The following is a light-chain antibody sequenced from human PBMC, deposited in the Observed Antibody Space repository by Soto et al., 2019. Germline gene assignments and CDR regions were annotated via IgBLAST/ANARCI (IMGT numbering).Light chain of an antibody. J-gene: IGKJ1*01. V-gene: IGKV3-15*01. CDR1: QSVSSN. CDR3: QQYYSTPRT. Sequence: EIVMTQSPVTLSVSPGERATLSCRASQSVSSNLAWYQQKPGQAPRLLIYAASTRATGIPARFSGRGSGTEFTLTISSLQSEDVAVYYCQQYYSTPRTFGPGTKVDIK. CDR2: AAS.